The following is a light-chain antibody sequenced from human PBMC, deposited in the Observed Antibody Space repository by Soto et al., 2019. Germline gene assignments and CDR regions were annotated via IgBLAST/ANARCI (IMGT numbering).Light chain of an antibody. CDR2: AAS. V-gene: IGKV1-27*01. CDR3: QKYNSASWT. CDR1: QGISNY. Sequence: IQMTQSPSSLSASVGDRVTITCRASQGISNYLVWYQQKPGKVPKLLIYAASTLQSGVPSRFSGSGSGTDFTLTISSLQPEDVASYYCQKYNSASWTFGQGTKVDIK. J-gene: IGKJ1*01.